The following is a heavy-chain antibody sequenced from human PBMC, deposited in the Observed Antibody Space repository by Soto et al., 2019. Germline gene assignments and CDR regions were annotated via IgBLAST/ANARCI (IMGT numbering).Heavy chain of an antibody. V-gene: IGHV3-66*01. CDR2: IYSGGST. D-gene: IGHD1-26*01. CDR1: GFTVSSNY. Sequence: GGSLRLSCAASGFTVSSNYMSWVRQAPGKGLEWVSVIYSGGSTYYADSVKGRFTISRDNSKNTLYLQMNSLRAEDTAVYYCATRGRYPTLWEKYFDYWGQGTLVTVSS. CDR3: ATRGRYPTLWEKYFDY. J-gene: IGHJ4*02.